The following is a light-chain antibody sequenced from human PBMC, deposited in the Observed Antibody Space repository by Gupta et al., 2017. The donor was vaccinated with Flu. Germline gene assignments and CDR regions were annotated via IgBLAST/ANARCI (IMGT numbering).Light chain of an antibody. CDR1: SSNIGAGYD. J-gene: IGLJ2*01. CDR3: QSYDSSRGVV. CDR2: DNK. V-gene: IGLV1-40*01. Sequence: VTISCAGSSSNIGAGYDAHWYQQLPGTAPKLLIYDNKKRPSGVPDRFSGSKSGTSASLAITGLQAADEADYYCQSYDSSRGVVFGGGTKLTVL.